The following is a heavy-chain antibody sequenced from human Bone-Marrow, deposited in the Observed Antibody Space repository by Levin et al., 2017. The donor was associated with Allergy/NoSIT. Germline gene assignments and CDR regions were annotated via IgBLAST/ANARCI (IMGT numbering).Heavy chain of an antibody. CDR1: GFTFSIYA. CDR2: INGGGSAT. D-gene: IGHD1-1*01. Sequence: HSGGSLRLSCAASGFTFSIYAMSWVRQAPGKGLECVSTINGGGSATYYAGSVKGRFTISRDNSKNTLYLQMNSLRAGDTAIYYCAKAHTDWNDMPLGNWGQGTLVTVSS. CDR3: AKAHTDWNDMPLGN. J-gene: IGHJ4*02. V-gene: IGHV3-23*01.